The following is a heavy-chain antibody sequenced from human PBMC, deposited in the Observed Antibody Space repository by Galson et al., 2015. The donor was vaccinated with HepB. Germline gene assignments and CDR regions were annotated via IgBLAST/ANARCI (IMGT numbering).Heavy chain of an antibody. D-gene: IGHD3-16*02. CDR2: ITWNGVTT. CDR1: GFSFDDYG. J-gene: IGHJ4*02. V-gene: IGHV3-20*04. CDR3: ARRQGDYVWGTYRRTYYLDS. Sequence: SLRLSCATSGFSFDDYGMGWVRQAPGKGLEWVSGITWNGVTTGYADSVKGRFTISRDTAKNSLYLQMNSLRVEDTALYYCARRQGDYVWGTYRRTYYLDSWGQGTLVTVSS.